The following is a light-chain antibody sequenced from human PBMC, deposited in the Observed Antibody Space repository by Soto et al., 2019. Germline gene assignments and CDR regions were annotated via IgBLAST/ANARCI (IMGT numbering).Light chain of an antibody. J-gene: IGLJ1*01. CDR1: SSDVGGYDY. CDR2: DVS. Sequence: QSVLTQPASVSESPGQSIAISCTGTSSDVGGYDYVSWYQQHPGKAPKLMIYDVSNRPSGVSNRFSGSKSDNTASLTISGLQAEDEADYYCSSYTSSSTYVFGTGTKVTVL. V-gene: IGLV2-14*01. CDR3: SSYTSSSTYV.